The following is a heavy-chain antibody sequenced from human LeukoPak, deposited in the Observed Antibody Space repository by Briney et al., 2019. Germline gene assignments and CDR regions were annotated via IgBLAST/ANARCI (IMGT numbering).Heavy chain of an antibody. J-gene: IGHJ4*02. CDR2: ISSSSSYI. CDR3: ARVDYDYVWGSYRLDEAGDY. CDR1: GFTFSSYS. D-gene: IGHD3-16*02. Sequence: PGGSLRLSCAASGFTFSSYSMNWVRQAPGKGLEWVSSISSSSSYIYYADSVKGRFTISRDNAKNSLYLQMNSLRAEDTAVYYCARVDYDYVWGSYRLDEAGDYRGQGTLVTVSS. V-gene: IGHV3-21*01.